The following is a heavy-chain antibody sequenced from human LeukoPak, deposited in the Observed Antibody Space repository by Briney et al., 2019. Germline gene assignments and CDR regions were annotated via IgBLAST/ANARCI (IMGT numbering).Heavy chain of an antibody. D-gene: IGHD6-13*01. CDR3: ARDSGIAAEFDY. V-gene: IGHV4-59*01. Sequence: SETLSLACTVSGGSISSYYWSWIRPPPGKGLAWIGYIYYSGSTNYNPSLRSRVTISVDTSKNQFSLKLSSVTAADTAVYYCARDSGIAAEFDYWGQGTLVTVSS. CDR2: IYYSGST. CDR1: GGSISSYY. J-gene: IGHJ4*02.